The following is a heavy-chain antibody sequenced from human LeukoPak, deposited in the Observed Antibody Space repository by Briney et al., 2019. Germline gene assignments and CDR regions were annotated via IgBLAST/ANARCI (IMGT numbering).Heavy chain of an antibody. D-gene: IGHD3-22*01. V-gene: IGHV3-23*01. Sequence: GGSLRLSCAASGFTFSSYWMHWVRQAPGKGLEWVSAISGSGGSTYYADSVKGRFTISRDNSKNTLYLQMNSLRAEDTAVYYCAKPPGSSGYYYGGSYWGQGTLVTVSS. CDR2: ISGSGGST. CDR1: GFTFSSYW. CDR3: AKPPGSSGYYYGGSY. J-gene: IGHJ4*02.